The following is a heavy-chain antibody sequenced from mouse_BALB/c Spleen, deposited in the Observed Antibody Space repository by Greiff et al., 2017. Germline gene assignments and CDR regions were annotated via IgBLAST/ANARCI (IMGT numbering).Heavy chain of an antibody. CDR3: AREGRRFAY. D-gene: IGHD3-3*01. V-gene: IGHV5-17*02. J-gene: IGHJ3*01. CDR1: GFTFSSFG. CDR2: ISSGSSTI. Sequence: EVKLVESGGGLVKPGGSLKLSCAASGFTFSSFGMHWVRQAPEKGLEWVAYISSGSSTIYYADTVKGRFTISRDNPKNTLFLQMTSLRSEDTAMYYCAREGRRFAYWGQGTLVTVSA.